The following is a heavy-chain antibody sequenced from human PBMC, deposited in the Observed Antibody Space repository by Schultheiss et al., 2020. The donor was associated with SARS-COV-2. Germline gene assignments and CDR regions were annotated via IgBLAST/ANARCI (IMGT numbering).Heavy chain of an antibody. D-gene: IGHD1-1*01. CDR1: GLSVSSNY. J-gene: IGHJ4*02. CDR3: TKRNWLDF. CDR2: ISGSGGST. Sequence: GGSLRLSCAASGLSVSSNYMSWVRQAPGRGLEWVSAISGSGGSTYYADSVKGRFTISRDNSQNTLYLQMNSLTAEDTAVYYCTKRNWLDFWGQGTLVTVSS. V-gene: IGHV3-23*01.